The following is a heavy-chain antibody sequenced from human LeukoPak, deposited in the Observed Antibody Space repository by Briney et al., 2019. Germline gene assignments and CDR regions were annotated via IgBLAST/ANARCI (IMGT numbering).Heavy chain of an antibody. CDR1: GYRFTSYW. CDR2: IHPGDSEI. V-gene: IGHV5-51*01. Sequence: GESLKISFKASGYRFTSYWIGWGRPMPGKGLECMGIIHPGDSEIRYSPSFQGQVTISVDKSISTAYLQWSGLKASDTAIYYCARRLGATQPYFDFWGQGALVTVSS. CDR3: ARRLGATQPYFDF. J-gene: IGHJ4*02. D-gene: IGHD1-26*01.